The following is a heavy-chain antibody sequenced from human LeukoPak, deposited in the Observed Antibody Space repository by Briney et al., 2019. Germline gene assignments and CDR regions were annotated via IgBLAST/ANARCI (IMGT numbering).Heavy chain of an antibody. D-gene: IGHD2-15*01. CDR2: IIPTLGIA. CDR1: GGTFSSYT. V-gene: IGHV1-69*04. J-gene: IGHJ6*02. CDR3: ARDGAAGDYYYGIDV. Sequence: SVKVSCKASGGTFSSYTISWVRQAPGQVLGWMGRIIPTLGIANYAQKFQGRVTITADKSTSTAYMELSSLRSEDTAVYYCARDGAAGDYYYGIDVCGQGTTVTVSS.